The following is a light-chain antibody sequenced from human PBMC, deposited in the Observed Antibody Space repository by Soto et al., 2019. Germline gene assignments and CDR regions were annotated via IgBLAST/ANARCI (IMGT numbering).Light chain of an antibody. J-gene: IGLJ2*01. Sequence: QPVLTQPASVSGSPGQSITISCTGTSSDVGGYNYVSWYQQHPGKAPKLMIYDVSNRPSGVSNRFSGSKSGNTASLTISGLQAEDEADYYCSSYTSSSTPVVFGGRTKLTVL. CDR2: DVS. CDR1: SSDVGGYNY. V-gene: IGLV2-14*01. CDR3: SSYTSSSTPVV.